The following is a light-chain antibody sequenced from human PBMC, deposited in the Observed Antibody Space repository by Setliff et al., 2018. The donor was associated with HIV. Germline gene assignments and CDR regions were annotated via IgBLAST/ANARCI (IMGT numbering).Light chain of an antibody. CDR3: CSYAGTSTYV. CDR2: EVS. Sequence: QSVLTQSPSVSGAPGQRVTISCTGSSSNIGAGYDVHWYQQLPGTAPKLMICEVSKRPSGVSNRFSGSKSGNTASLTISGLQAEDEADYYCCSYAGTSTYVFGTGTKVTVL. V-gene: IGLV1-40*01. CDR1: SSNIGAGYD. J-gene: IGLJ1*01.